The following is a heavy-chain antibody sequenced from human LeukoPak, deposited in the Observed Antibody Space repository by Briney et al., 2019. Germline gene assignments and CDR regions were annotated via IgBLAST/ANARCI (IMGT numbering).Heavy chain of an antibody. CDR3: AKELIETYYYDSNWFDP. V-gene: IGHV3-23*01. CDR2: LSGSGGST. J-gene: IGHJ5*02. Sequence: HPGGSLRLSCAAPVFTFSSYAMSWGRQAPGKGLGWVSALSGSGGSTYYADSVKGRFTITRDNSKNRLYLQMNSLRAEDTAVYYCAKELIETYYYDSNWFDPWGQGTLVTVSS. D-gene: IGHD3-22*01. CDR1: VFTFSSYA.